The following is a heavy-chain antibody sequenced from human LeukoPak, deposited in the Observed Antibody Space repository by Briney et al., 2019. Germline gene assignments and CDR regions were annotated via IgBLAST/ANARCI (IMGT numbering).Heavy chain of an antibody. V-gene: IGHV3-66*01. J-gene: IGHJ6*02. CDR3: AREGIVVGYYYYGMDV. CDR2: IYSGGST. D-gene: IGHD1-26*01. CDR1: GFTVSSNY. Sequence: GGSLRLSCVASGFTVSSNYMSWVRQAPGRGLEWVSVIYSGGSTYYADSVKGRFTISRDNSKNTLYLQMNSLRAEDTAVYYCAREGIVVGYYYYGMDVWGQGTTVTVSS.